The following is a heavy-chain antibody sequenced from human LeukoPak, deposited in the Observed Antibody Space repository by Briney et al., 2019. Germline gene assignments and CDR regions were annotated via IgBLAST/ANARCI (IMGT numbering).Heavy chain of an antibody. CDR3: ATQSGGDSWYYFDY. CDR1: GFTFSDYY. CDR2: ISSSAGTI. D-gene: IGHD1-26*01. V-gene: IGHV3-11*04. J-gene: IGHJ4*02. Sequence: GGSLRLSCAASGFTFSDYYMSWIRQAPGKGLEWVSYISSSAGTIYYADSVKGRFTISRDNAKNSLYLQMNSLRAEDTAVYYCATQSGGDSWYYFDYWGQGTPVTVSS.